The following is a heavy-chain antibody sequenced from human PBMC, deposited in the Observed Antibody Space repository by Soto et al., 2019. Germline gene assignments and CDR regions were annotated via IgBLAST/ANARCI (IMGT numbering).Heavy chain of an antibody. Sequence: SETLSLTCTVSGGSISSGDYYWSWIRQPPGKGLEWIGYIYYSGSTYYNPSLKSRVTISVDTSKNQFSLKLSSVTAADTAVYYCARTLGYDSSGYYGGVDYWGQGTLVTVSS. CDR2: IYYSGST. CDR3: ARTLGYDSSGYYGGVDY. J-gene: IGHJ4*02. D-gene: IGHD3-22*01. V-gene: IGHV4-30-4*01. CDR1: GGSISSGDYY.